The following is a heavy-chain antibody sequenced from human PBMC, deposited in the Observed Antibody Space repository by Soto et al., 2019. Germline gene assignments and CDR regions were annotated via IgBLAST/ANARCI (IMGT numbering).Heavy chain of an antibody. CDR2: IGTAGDP. D-gene: IGHD5-18*01. J-gene: IGHJ3*02. Sequence: GESLKISCAASGFTFSSYDMHWVRQATGKGLEWVSAIGTAGDPYYPGSVKGRFTISRENAKNSLYLQMNSLRAGDAAVYYGAGRDTREGGFDIWGQGTMVTVSS. CDR3: AGRDTREGGFDI. CDR1: GFTFSSYD. V-gene: IGHV3-13*05.